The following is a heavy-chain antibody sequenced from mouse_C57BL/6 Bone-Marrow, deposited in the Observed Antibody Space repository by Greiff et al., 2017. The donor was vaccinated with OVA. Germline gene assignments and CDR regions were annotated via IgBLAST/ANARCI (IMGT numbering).Heavy chain of an antibody. D-gene: IGHD1-1*01. V-gene: IGHV5-6*01. CDR3: AKHLYYYGSSYDYAMDY. J-gene: IGHJ4*01. Sequence: EVKVVESGGDLVKPGGSLKLSCAASGFTFSSYGMSLVRQTPDKRLEWVATISSGGSYTYYPDSVKGRFTISRDNAKNTLYLQISSLKSEDTALYYCAKHLYYYGSSYDYAMDYWGQGTSVTVTS. CDR2: ISSGGSYT. CDR1: GFTFSSYG.